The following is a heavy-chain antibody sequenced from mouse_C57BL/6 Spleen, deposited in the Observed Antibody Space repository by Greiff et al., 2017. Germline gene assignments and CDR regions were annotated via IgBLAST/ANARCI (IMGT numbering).Heavy chain of an antibody. J-gene: IGHJ2*01. D-gene: IGHD1-1*01. CDR3: TRPSTTVVAYYFDY. CDR2: IDPENGDT. CDR1: GFNIKDDY. V-gene: IGHV14-4*01. Sequence: VQLQQSGAELVRPGASVKLSCTASGFNIKDDYMHWVKQRPEQGLEWIGWIDPENGDTEYASKFQGKATITADTSSNPAYLQLSSLTSEDTAVYYCTRPSTTVVAYYFDYWGHGTTLTVSS.